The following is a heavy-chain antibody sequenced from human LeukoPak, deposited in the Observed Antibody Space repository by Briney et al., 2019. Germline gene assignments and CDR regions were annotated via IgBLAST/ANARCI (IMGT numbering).Heavy chain of an antibody. Sequence: PGGSLRLSCAASGFTFSSYSMNWDRQAPGKGLEWVSSISSSSSYIYYADSVKGRFTISRDNAKNSLYLQMNSLRAEDTAVYYCARDSSSWYYFDYWGQGTLVTVSS. V-gene: IGHV3-21*01. CDR3: ARDSSSWYYFDY. J-gene: IGHJ4*02. CDR2: ISSSSSYI. D-gene: IGHD6-13*01. CDR1: GFTFSSYS.